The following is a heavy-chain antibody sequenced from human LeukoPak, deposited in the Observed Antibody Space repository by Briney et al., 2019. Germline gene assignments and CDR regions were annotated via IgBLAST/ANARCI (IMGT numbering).Heavy chain of an antibody. CDR2: INPNSGGT. CDR3: ATTHTGITGPNWFDP. J-gene: IGHJ5*02. CDR1: GYTFTGYY. V-gene: IGHV1-2*06. Sequence: EASVKVSCKASGYTFTGYYMHWVRQAPGQGLEWMGRINPNSGGTNYAQKFQGGVTMTRDTSISTAYMELSRLRSDDTAVYYCATTHTGITGPNWFDPWGQGTLVTVSS. D-gene: IGHD1-20*01.